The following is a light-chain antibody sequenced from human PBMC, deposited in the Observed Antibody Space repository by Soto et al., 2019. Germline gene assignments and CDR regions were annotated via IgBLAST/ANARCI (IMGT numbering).Light chain of an antibody. J-gene: IGLJ3*02. CDR2: EVS. CDR3: SSFTRSNTAV. V-gene: IGLV2-14*01. Sequence: QSALTQPASVSGSPGQSITISCTGTSNDIGHYDYVAWYQQHPDKAPKLLIYEVSNRPSGVSSRFSDSKSGNTASLTISGLQPEDEADYYCSSFTRSNTAVFGGGTKLTVL. CDR1: SNDIGHYDY.